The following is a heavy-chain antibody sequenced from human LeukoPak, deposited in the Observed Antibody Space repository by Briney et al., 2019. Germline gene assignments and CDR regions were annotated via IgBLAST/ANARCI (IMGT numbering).Heavy chain of an antibody. CDR1: GASISSYY. CDR2: ISYSGST. J-gene: IGHJ4*02. CDR3: AKETFAVDY. Sequence: PSETLSLTCTVSGASISSYYWSWIRQPPGKGLEWIGYISYSGSTNYNPSLKSRVTISVDTSKNQFSPKLSSVTAADTAVYYCAKETFAVDYWGQGTLVTVSS. V-gene: IGHV4-59*01.